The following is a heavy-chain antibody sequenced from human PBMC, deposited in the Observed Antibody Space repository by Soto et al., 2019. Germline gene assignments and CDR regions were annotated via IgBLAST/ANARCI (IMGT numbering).Heavy chain of an antibody. V-gene: IGHV3-13*01. J-gene: IGHJ6*02. CDR1: GFTFSSYD. CDR3: ARGASSSWLTYYYYGMDV. Sequence: PVGSLRLSCAASGFTFSSYDMHWVRQATGKGLEWVSAIGTAGDTYYPGSVKGRFTISRENAKNSLYLQMNSLRAGDTAVYYCARGASSSWLTYYYYGMDVWGQGTTVTVSS. CDR2: IGTAGDT. D-gene: IGHD6-13*01.